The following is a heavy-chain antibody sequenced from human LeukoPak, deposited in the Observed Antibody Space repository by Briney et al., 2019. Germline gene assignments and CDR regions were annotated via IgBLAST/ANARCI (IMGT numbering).Heavy chain of an antibody. J-gene: IGHJ4*02. Sequence: GGSLRLSCAVSGFTFSGHWMFWVRQAPGKGLVWVSSTNSDGSSTGYTDSVKGRFTVSRDNAKNTLYLQMNSLRAEDTAVYYCARARWYSSDYWGRGTLVTVSS. D-gene: IGHD5-24*01. CDR3: ARARWYSSDY. CDR1: GFTFSGHW. CDR2: TNSDGSST. V-gene: IGHV3-74*01.